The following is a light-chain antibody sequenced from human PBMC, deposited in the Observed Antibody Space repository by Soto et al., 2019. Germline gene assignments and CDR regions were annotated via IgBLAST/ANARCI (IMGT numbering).Light chain of an antibody. CDR3: GTWDNDLSAVV. V-gene: IGLV1-51*01. J-gene: IGLJ2*01. CDR2: DNN. CDR1: SSNIGNNY. Sequence: SVLTQPPSVSAAPGQQVTISCSGSSSNIGNNYVSWYQQFPGTAPKLLIYDNNKRPSGIPDRFSGSKFGTSATLGITGLQTGDEADYYCGTWDNDLSAVVFGAGTQLTVL.